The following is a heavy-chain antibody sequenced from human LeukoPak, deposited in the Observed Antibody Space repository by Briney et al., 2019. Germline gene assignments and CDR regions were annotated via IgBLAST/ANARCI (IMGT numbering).Heavy chain of an antibody. CDR2: IKEDGSEK. CDR1: GFTFSIYW. V-gene: IGHV3-7*01. Sequence: GGSLRLSCAASGFTFSIYWMTWVRQAPGKGLEWVANIKEDGSEKYYVDSVKGRFTISRDNAKNSLYLQLNSLRAEDTAVYYCARDHEQLGYYHYAMDVWGQGTAVTVSS. J-gene: IGHJ6*02. CDR3: ARDHEQLGYYHYAMDV. D-gene: IGHD6-13*01.